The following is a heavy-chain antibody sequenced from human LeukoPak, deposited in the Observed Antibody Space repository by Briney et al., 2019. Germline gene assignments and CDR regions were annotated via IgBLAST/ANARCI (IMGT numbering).Heavy chain of an antibody. CDR3: AKSFRYSSGWYDY. V-gene: IGHV3-23*01. CDR2: ISGSGTST. Sequence: GGSLRLSCAASGFTFGSCAMSWVRQAPGKGLEWVSGISGSGTSTYYADSVKGRFTISGDNSMNTLYLQMNSLRAEDTAVYYCAKSFRYSSGWYDYWGQGTLVTVSS. D-gene: IGHD6-13*01. J-gene: IGHJ4*02. CDR1: GFTFGSCA.